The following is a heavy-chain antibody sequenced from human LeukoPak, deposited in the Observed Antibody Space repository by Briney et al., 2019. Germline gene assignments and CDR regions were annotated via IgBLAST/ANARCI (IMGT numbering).Heavy chain of an antibody. CDR3: AKHSGVYSFDY. D-gene: IGHD4-11*01. V-gene: IGHV3-23*01. Sequence: GGSLRLSXAASGFTLSSYAMSWVRQAPGKGLEWVSAISSSGGSTYYADSVKGRFTISRDNSKNTLYLQMNSLRAEDTAVYYCAKHSGVYSFDYWGQGTLVTVSS. CDR1: GFTLSSYA. J-gene: IGHJ4*02. CDR2: ISSSGGST.